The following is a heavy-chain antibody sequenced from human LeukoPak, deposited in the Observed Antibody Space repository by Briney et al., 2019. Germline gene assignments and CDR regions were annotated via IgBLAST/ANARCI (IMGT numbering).Heavy chain of an antibody. D-gene: IGHD3-9*01. CDR3: ARCSPEGMILTGYPNYYYNYYMDV. CDR2: INWNGGST. Sequence: GGSLRLSCAASGFTFDDYGMSWVRQAPGKGLEWVSGINWNGGSTGYADSVKGRFTISRDNAKNSLYLQMNSLRAEDTALYYCARCSPEGMILTGYPNYYYNYYMDVWGKGTTVTVSS. V-gene: IGHV3-20*04. J-gene: IGHJ6*03. CDR1: GFTFDDYG.